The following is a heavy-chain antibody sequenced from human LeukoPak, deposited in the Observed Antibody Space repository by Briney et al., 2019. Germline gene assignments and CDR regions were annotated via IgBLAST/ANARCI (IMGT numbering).Heavy chain of an antibody. V-gene: IGHV1-8*01. CDR2: MNPNNGNT. Sequence: ASVKVSCKASGFTFTSYDINWVRQASGQGLKWMGWMNPNNGNTGYAQKFQGRVTMTRDTSISTAYMELSSLRSEDTAVYYCARDQLRNLDYYYGMDVWGQGTTVTVSS. D-gene: IGHD1-14*01. J-gene: IGHJ6*02. CDR1: GFTFTSYD. CDR3: ARDQLRNLDYYYGMDV.